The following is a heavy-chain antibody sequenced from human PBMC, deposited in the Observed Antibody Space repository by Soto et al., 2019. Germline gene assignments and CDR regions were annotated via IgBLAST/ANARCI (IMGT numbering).Heavy chain of an antibody. V-gene: IGHV3-73*02. CDR1: GLTLSDAV. D-gene: IGHD3-10*01. CDR2: IRKKTDNYAT. J-gene: IGHJ4*02. Sequence: EVQMVESGGGLVQPGGSLKLSCAASGLTLSDAVLHWVRQPSGRGLEWVGHIRKKTDNYATAYAASVSGRFTISRDYSKNMAYLQMNSLKAEDTAVYYCIHYGSGSYSTDFWGQGTLVTVSS. CDR3: IHYGSGSYSTDF.